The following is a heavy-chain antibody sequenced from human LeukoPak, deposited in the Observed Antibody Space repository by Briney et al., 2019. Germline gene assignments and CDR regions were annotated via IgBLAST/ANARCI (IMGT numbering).Heavy chain of an antibody. Sequence: GESLKISCKGFGYSFTSYWIGWVRQMPGKGLEWMGTIYPGDSDTRYNPSFKGQVTISADKSISTAYLQWSNLKASDTAMYYCARPHYYASGSPYYLDYWGQGTLVTVSS. D-gene: IGHD3-10*01. J-gene: IGHJ4*02. CDR3: ARPHYYASGSPYYLDY. CDR1: GYSFTSYW. CDR2: IYPGDSDT. V-gene: IGHV5-51*01.